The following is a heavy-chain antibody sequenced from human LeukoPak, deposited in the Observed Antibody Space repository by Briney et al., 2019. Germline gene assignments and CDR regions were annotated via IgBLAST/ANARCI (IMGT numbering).Heavy chain of an antibody. CDR2: IYTSGST. CDR3: ARGRDYVWGTYRNAFDF. D-gene: IGHD3-16*02. CDR1: GGSISSYY. V-gene: IGHV4-4*07. J-gene: IGHJ3*01. Sequence: SETLSLTCTVSGGSISSYYWSWIRQPAGKGLEWIGRIYTSGSTNYNPSLKSRVTMSVDTSKNQFSLKLSSVTAADTAVYYCARGRDYVWGTYRNAFDFWGQGTMVTVSS.